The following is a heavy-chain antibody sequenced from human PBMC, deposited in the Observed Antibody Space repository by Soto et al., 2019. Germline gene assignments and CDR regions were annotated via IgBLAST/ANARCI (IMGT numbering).Heavy chain of an antibody. CDR3: AKGVPWLRSTYYYYGMDV. V-gene: IGHV3-30*18. CDR1: GFTFSSYG. Sequence: PGGSLRLSCAASGFTFSSYGMHWVRQAPGKGLEWVAVISYDGSNKYYADSVKGRFTISRDNSKNTLYLQMNSLRAEDTAVYYCAKGVPWLRSTYYYYGMDVWGQGTTVTVSS. CDR2: ISYDGSNK. D-gene: IGHD6-19*01. J-gene: IGHJ6*02.